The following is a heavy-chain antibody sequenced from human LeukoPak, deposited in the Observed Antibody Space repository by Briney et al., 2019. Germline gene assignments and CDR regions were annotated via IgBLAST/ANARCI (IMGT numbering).Heavy chain of an antibody. J-gene: IGHJ4*02. CDR3: AKDSRGANFFGDFDY. V-gene: IGHV3-33*06. CDR2: IWYDGSNK. D-gene: IGHD3-10*01. CDR1: GFTFCSYG. Sequence: GGSLRLSCAASGFTFCSYGMHWVRQAPGKGLEWVAVIWYDGSNKYYADSVKGRFTISRDNSKNTVYLQVSSLRADDTAVYYCAKDSRGANFFGDFDYWGQGTLVTVSS.